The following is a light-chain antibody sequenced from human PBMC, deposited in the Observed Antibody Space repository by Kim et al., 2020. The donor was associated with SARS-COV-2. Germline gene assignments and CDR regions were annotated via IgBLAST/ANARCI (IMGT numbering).Light chain of an antibody. CDR1: SSNVGAYNY. CDR3: CSYAGNSAFV. J-gene: IGLJ3*02. Sequence: QSALTQPRSVSGSPGQSVTISCTGSSSNVGAYNYVSWYQHHPGKAPKLMIFDVNKRPSGVPDRFSGSKSGNTASLTISGLQAEDETDYYCCSYAGNSAFVFGGGTQLTVL. CDR2: DVN. V-gene: IGLV2-11*01.